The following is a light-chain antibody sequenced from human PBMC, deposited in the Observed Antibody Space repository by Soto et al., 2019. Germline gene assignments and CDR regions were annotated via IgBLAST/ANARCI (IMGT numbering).Light chain of an antibody. CDR3: QQYGSSGT. V-gene: IGKV3-15*01. CDR2: GAS. CDR1: QSVSSN. J-gene: IGKJ1*01. Sequence: EIVMTNSPATLSVSQGERATLSCRASQSVSSNLAWYQQKPGQAPRLLIYGASTRATGIPARFSGSASGTDFTLTISRLEPEDFALYYCQQYGSSGTFGQVTKVDNK.